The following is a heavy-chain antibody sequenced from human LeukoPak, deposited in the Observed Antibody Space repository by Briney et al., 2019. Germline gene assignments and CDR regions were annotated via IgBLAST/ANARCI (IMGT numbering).Heavy chain of an antibody. Sequence: GGSLRLSCAVSGFTFSSYWMHWVRQAPGKGLVWVSHVDTDGSITTYADSVKGRFTISRDNAKNTLYLQMSSLRVEDTAVYYCVRDRGYHFDLWGRGTLVTVSS. CDR3: VRDRGYHFDL. V-gene: IGHV3-74*01. CDR1: GFTFSSYW. J-gene: IGHJ2*01. D-gene: IGHD3-10*01. CDR2: VDTDGSIT.